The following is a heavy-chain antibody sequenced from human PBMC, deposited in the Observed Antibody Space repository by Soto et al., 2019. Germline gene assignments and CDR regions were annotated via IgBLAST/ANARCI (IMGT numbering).Heavy chain of an antibody. CDR2: INSDGSST. D-gene: IGHD3-22*01. CDR3: AIRASYYDSSGYFDY. CDR1: GFAFSSYW. J-gene: IGHJ4*02. V-gene: IGHV3-74*01. Sequence: GGSLRLSCAASGFAFSSYWMHWVRQAPGKGLVWVSRINSDGSSTSYADSVKGRFTISRDNAKNTLYLQMNSLRAEDTAVYYCAIRASYYDSSGYFDYWGQGTLVTVSS.